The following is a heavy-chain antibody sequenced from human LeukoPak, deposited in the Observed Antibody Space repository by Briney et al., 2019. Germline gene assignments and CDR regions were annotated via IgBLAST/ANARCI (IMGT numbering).Heavy chain of an antibody. J-gene: IGHJ4*02. CDR1: GGSISNYY. CDR2: INPSGGT. D-gene: IGHD1-26*01. Sequence: KPSETLSLTCSVSGGSISNYYWSWIRQPAGKGLEWIGRINPSGGTNYHPSLKGRVTMSKDTSKNQFSLELSSVTAADTAVYYCVREAGATRFFDYWGQGTLVTVSS. CDR3: VREAGATRFFDY. V-gene: IGHV4-4*07.